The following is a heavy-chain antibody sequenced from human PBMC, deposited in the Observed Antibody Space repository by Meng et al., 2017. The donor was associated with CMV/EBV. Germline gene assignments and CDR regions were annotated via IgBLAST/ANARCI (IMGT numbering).Heavy chain of an antibody. CDR3: ARASESNN. CDR1: GYPFTGNY. J-gene: IGHJ4*02. V-gene: IGHV1-2*06. CDR2: INPNSGGT. Sequence: VKVSCRAAGYPFTGNYIHWVRQAPGQGLEWMGRINPNSGGTNYAQKFQGRVTLTRNTSINTAYLELSSLRSDDTAVYYCARASESNNWGQGTLVTVSS.